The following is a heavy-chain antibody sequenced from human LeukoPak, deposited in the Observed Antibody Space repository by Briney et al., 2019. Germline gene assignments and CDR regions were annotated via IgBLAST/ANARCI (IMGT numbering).Heavy chain of an antibody. Sequence: GGSLRLSCAASGFTFSSYGMHWVRQAPGKGLEWVAFIRYDGSNKYYAGSVKGRFTISREDAKNSLYLQMKSLRVGDTAVYYCAKEDYYGSGSSGDWGQGTLVTVSS. D-gene: IGHD3-10*01. CDR1: GFTFSSYG. CDR3: AKEDYYGSGSSGD. CDR2: IRYDGSNK. J-gene: IGHJ4*02. V-gene: IGHV3-30*02.